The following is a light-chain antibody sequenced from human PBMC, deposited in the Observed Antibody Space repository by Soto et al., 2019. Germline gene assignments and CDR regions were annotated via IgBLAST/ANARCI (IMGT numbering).Light chain of an antibody. J-gene: IGKJ1*01. Sequence: DIQMTQSPSTLSASVGDRVTITCRASQNINSWLAWYQQQSGKAPKVLIYKASSLESGVPSRFSGSGSGTEFTLTISSLQPDDFAPYYCQQYNTYPWTFGQGTNVEIK. CDR3: QQYNTYPWT. CDR2: KAS. V-gene: IGKV1-5*03. CDR1: QNINSW.